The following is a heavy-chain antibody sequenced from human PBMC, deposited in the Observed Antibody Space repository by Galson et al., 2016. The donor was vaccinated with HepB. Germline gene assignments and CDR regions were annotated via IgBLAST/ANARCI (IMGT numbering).Heavy chain of an antibody. D-gene: IGHD2/OR15-2a*01. CDR1: GGSIYSDNYW. V-gene: IGHV4-39*01. Sequence: ETLSLTCTVSGGSIYSDNYWWGWMRQPPGRGLEWIASIHYSRTTHYNPSLKSRPTISVDTSKNQFSLYLTSTSAADPAVYFCARFPRGIGLILEGSWGQGILVTVSS. CDR3: ARFPRGIGLILEGS. J-gene: IGHJ4*02. CDR2: IHYSRTT.